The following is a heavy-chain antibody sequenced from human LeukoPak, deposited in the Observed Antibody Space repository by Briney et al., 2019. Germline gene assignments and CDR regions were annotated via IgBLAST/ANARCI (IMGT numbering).Heavy chain of an antibody. CDR1: GIPFSDYY. D-gene: IGHD1-26*01. V-gene: IGHV3-11*06. CDR3: ATIGDRRSGELYRIDY. J-gene: IGHJ4*02. CDR2: ISSSSSYT. Sequence: PGGSLRLSCVVSGIPFSDYYMNWIRQAPGKGLEWISYISSSSSYTDYADSVKGRFTISRDNSKNTLYLQMNSLRAEDAAVYYCATIGDRRSGELYRIDYWGQGTLVTVSS.